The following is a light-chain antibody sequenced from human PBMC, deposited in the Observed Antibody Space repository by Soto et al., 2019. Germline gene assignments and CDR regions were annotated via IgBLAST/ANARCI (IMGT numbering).Light chain of an antibody. J-gene: IGKJ1*01. CDR3: QQYASSPSGT. CDR2: GAS. CDR1: QSVSSSY. V-gene: IGKV3-20*01. Sequence: IVVPQSPDTLSLSPGERATLSCRASQSVSSSYLAWYQQKPGQAPRLLIYGASSRATGIPDRFSGSGSGTDFTLTIRRSEPEDFAVYYCQQYASSPSGTFGQGTKVDIK.